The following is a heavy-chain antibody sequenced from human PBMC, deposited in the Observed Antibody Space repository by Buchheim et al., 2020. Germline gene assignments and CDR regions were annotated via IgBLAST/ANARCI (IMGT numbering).Heavy chain of an antibody. CDR2: IRYDGSNK. CDR3: AKDTLRYCSSTSCQTGFDY. J-gene: IGHJ4*02. V-gene: IGHV3-30*02. CDR1: GFTFSSYG. Sequence: QVQLVESGGGVVQPGRSLRLSCAASGFTFSSYGMHWVRQAPGKGLEWVAFIRYDGSNKYYADSVKGRFTISRDNSKKTLYLQMNSLRAEDTAVYYCAKDTLRYCSSTSCQTGFDYWGQGTL. D-gene: IGHD2-2*01.